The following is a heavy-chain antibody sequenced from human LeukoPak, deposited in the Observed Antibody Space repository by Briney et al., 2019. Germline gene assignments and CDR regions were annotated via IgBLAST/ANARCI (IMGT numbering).Heavy chain of an antibody. V-gene: IGHV4-59*01. CDR1: GSSISRYY. Sequence: SETLSLTCTFSGSSISRYYWSWIRQPPGKGLEWIGYVSYNGSTNYNPSLGSRVTISEDTSKSQFSLKLTSLTAADTAVYYCAREMGALDYWGQGTLVTVSS. J-gene: IGHJ4*02. D-gene: IGHD1-26*01. CDR3: AREMGALDY. CDR2: VSYNGST.